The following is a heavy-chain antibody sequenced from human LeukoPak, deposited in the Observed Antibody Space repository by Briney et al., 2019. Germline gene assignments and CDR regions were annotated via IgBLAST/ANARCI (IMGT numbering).Heavy chain of an antibody. Sequence: ASVKVSCKASGYTFTGYHMHWVRQAPGQGVEWMGWINPNSGGTNYAQKFQGRVTMTRDTSISTAYMELSRLRSDDTAVYYCARDRLAAAGNGGDYWGQGTLVTVSS. CDR3: ARDRLAAAGNGGDY. D-gene: IGHD6-13*01. CDR1: GYTFTGYH. V-gene: IGHV1-2*02. J-gene: IGHJ4*02. CDR2: INPNSGGT.